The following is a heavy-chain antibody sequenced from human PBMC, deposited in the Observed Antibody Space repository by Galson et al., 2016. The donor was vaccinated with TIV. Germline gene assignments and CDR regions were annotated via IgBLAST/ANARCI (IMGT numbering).Heavy chain of an antibody. CDR1: GLSVSINY. CDR3: ARDRVVDATYYYYYYGMDV. V-gene: IGHV3-66*02. D-gene: IGHD2-15*01. CDR2: ISDGGKT. J-gene: IGHJ6*02. Sequence: AASGLSVSINYMTWVRQAPGKGLEWVSLISDGGKTYYSDSVKGRFTVSRDNSKNTLYLQMNSLRVEDTAVYYCARDRVVDATYYYYYYGMDVWGQGTAVTVSS.